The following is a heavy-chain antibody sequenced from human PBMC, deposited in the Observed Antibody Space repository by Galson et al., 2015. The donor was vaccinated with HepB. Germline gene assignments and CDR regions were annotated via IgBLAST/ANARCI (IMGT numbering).Heavy chain of an antibody. CDR1: GFTFSSYG. D-gene: IGHD7-27*01. J-gene: IGHJ6*02. Sequence: SLRLSCAASGFTFSSYGVHWVRQAPGKGLEWVAVISYDGSNKYYADSVKGRFTISRDNSKNTLYLQMNSLRAEDTAVYYCAKDLWGGDSDYYYGMDVWGQGTTVTVSS. V-gene: IGHV3-30*18. CDR2: ISYDGSNK. CDR3: AKDLWGGDSDYYYGMDV.